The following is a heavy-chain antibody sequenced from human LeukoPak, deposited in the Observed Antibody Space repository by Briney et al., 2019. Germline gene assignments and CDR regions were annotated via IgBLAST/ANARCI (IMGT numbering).Heavy chain of an antibody. V-gene: IGHV1-2*02. Sequence: ASVKVSCKPSGYTFTGYYMHWVRQAPGQGLEWMGWINPNSGGTNYAQKFQGRVTMTRDTSISTAYMELSRLRSDDTAVYYCARGGSPGPSNWFDPWGQGTLVTVSS. CDR2: INPNSGGT. CDR3: ARGGSPGPSNWFDP. CDR1: GYTFTGYY. J-gene: IGHJ5*02. D-gene: IGHD3-16*01.